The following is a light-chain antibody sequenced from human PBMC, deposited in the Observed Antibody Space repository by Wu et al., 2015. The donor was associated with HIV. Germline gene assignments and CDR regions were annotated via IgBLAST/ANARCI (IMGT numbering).Light chain of an antibody. V-gene: IGKV1-39*01. Sequence: DIQMTQSPSSLSASVGDRITITCRASQNIWTFLNWYQHKPGKAPNLLIYGASTLQTGVPSRFSGGGSGTDFTLTISNLRPEDFATYYCQQSLTSPLTFGGGTKVEMK. CDR3: QQSLTSPLT. J-gene: IGKJ4*01. CDR1: QNIWTF. CDR2: GAS.